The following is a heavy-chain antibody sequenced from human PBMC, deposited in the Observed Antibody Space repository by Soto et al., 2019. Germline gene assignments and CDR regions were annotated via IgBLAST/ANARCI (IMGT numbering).Heavy chain of an antibody. CDR3: TKNSRSDDVDIGGNNFFEP. CDR1: GVTFSTSW. J-gene: IGHJ5*02. V-gene: IGHV3-74*01. Sequence: EVQLVESGGGLVQPGGSLRLSCAASGVTFSTSWIYWVRQAPGKGLEWVSRISTDGSRTGYADSVKGRFTISRDNSKNTVSLDMNSLRGEDTALYYCTKNSRSDDVDIGGNNFFEPWGQGTLVTVSS. CDR2: ISTDGSRT. D-gene: IGHD3-16*01.